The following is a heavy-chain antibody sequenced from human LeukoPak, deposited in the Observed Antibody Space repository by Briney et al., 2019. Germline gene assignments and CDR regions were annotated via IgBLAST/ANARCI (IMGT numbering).Heavy chain of an antibody. Sequence: PSETLSLTCTVSGGSISSGGYYWSWIRQPPGKGLEWIGEINHSGSTNYNPSLKSRVTISVDTSKNQFSLKLSSVTAADTAVYYCARYRGGSCYVGCSDWFDPWGQGTLVTVSS. D-gene: IGHD2-15*01. J-gene: IGHJ5*02. CDR1: GGSISSGGYY. V-gene: IGHV4-39*07. CDR3: ARYRGGSCYVGCSDWFDP. CDR2: INHSGST.